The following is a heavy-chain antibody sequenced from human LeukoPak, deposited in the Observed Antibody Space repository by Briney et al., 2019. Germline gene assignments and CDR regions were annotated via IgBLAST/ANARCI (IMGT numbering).Heavy chain of an antibody. J-gene: IGHJ5*02. CDR3: ARGWGIPAPISWFDP. CDR1: GGSFSSNI. CDR2: IVPIFGKT. Sequence: GASVKVSCKASGGSFSSNIIGWVRQAPGQGLEWVGGIVPIFGKTKYAQKFQGRVTITTDESSSTAYMELSRLRSDDTAIYYCARGWGIPAPISWFDPWGQGTLVTVSS. D-gene: IGHD2-2*01. V-gene: IGHV1-69*05.